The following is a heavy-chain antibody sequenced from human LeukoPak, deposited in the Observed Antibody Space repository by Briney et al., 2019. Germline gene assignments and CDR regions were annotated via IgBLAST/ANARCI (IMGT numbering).Heavy chain of an antibody. D-gene: IGHD6-6*01. V-gene: IGHV4-59*01. J-gene: IGHJ5*02. CDR2: IYYSGST. CDR1: GGSISSYY. Sequence: MSSETLSLTCTVSGGSISSYYWSWIRQPPGKGLEWIGYIYYSGSTNYNPSLKSRVTISVDTSKNQFSLKLSSVTAADTAVYYCARVGMEYSSSISMDSWFDPWGQGTLVTVSS. CDR3: ARVGMEYSSSISMDSWFDP.